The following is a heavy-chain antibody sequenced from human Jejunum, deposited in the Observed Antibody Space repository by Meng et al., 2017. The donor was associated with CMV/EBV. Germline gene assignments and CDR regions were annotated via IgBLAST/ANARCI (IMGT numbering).Heavy chain of an antibody. J-gene: IGHJ4*02. V-gene: IGHV3-30*04. CDR2: IWYDGSKQ. CDR1: GFTFGRHA. CDR3: ARDPDSGRFYFDY. D-gene: IGHD1-26*01. Sequence: CAASGFTFGRHAMHWVRQAPGKGLEWVAVIWYDGSKQYYADAVKGRFTISRDNSNNTVYLQVNSLRPEDTAVYYCARDPDSGRFYFDYWGPGTLVTVSS.